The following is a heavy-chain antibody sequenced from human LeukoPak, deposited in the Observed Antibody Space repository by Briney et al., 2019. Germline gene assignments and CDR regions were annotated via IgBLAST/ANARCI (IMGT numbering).Heavy chain of an antibody. Sequence: HPGGSLRLSCAASGFTFSSYAMSWVRQAPGKGLEWVSAISGSGGSTYHADSGKGRFTISRDSSKNTLYLQMNSLRAEDTAIYLCAKAPQNFRSGPYYFDYWGQGTLVTVSS. CDR1: GFTFSSYA. V-gene: IGHV3-23*01. CDR3: AKAPQNFRSGPYYFDY. CDR2: ISGSGGST. D-gene: IGHD3-3*01. J-gene: IGHJ4*02.